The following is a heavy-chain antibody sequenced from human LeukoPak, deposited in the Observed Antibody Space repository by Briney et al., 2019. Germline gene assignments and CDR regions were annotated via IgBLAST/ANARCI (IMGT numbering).Heavy chain of an antibody. V-gene: IGHV4-34*01. CDR1: GGSFSGYY. CDR3: ARRLGRNWFDP. J-gene: IGHJ5*02. CDR2: INHSGST. D-gene: IGHD3-16*01. Sequence: SETLSLTCAVYGGSFSGYYWSWIRQPPGKGLEWIGEINHSGSTNYNPSLKSRVTISVDTSKNQFSLKLNSVTAADTAVYYCARRLGRNWFDPWGQGTLVTVSS.